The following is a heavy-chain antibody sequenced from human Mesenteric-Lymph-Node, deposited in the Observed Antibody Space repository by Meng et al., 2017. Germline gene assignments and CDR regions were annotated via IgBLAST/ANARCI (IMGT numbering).Heavy chain of an antibody. J-gene: IGHJ4*02. Sequence: GGSLRLSCAASGFTFSSYAMHWVRQAPGKGLEWVAVISYDGSNKYYADSVKGRFTISRDNSKNTLYLQMNSLRAEDTAVYYCARDSSPRRYFDWLLGYWGQGTLVTVSS. V-gene: IGHV3-30*04. D-gene: IGHD3-9*01. CDR2: ISYDGSNK. CDR3: ARDSSPRRYFDWLLGY. CDR1: GFTFSSYA.